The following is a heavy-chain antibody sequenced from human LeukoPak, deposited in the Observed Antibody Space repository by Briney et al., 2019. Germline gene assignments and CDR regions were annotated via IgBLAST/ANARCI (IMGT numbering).Heavy chain of an antibody. V-gene: IGHV3-7*01. CDR3: ARARRYLGYCSGGSCYGYFDY. CDR2: IKQDGSEK. D-gene: IGHD2-15*01. Sequence: PGGSLRLSCAGSGFTFSSYWMSWVRQAPGKGLEWVANIKQDGSEKYYVDSVKGRFTISRDNAKNSLYLQMNSLRAEDTAVYYCARARRYLGYCSGGSCYGYFDYWGQGTLVTVSS. J-gene: IGHJ4*02. CDR1: GFTFSSYW.